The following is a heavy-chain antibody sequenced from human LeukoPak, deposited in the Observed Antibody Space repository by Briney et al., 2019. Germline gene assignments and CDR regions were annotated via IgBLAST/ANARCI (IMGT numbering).Heavy chain of an antibody. CDR3: ARAATLLYNWFDP. J-gene: IGHJ5*02. D-gene: IGHD2-15*01. CDR1: GGSISSYY. V-gene: IGHV4-59*01. Sequence: SETPSLTCTVSGGSISSYYWSWIRQPPGKGLEWIGYIYYSGSTNYNPSLKSRVTISVDTSKNQFSLKLSSVTAADTAVYYCARAATLLYNWFDPWGQGTLVTVSS. CDR2: IYYSGST.